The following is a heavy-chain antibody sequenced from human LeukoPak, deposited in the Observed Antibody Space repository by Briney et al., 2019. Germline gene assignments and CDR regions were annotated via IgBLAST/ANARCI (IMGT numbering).Heavy chain of an antibody. V-gene: IGHV3-74*01. CDR1: GFTFCSYW. CDR3: SREAQCSSSSCIYYYGMDV. J-gene: IGHJ6*02. D-gene: IGHD2-2*01. Sequence: GGSLRLSCAASGFTFCSYWMHWVRQAPGKGLVWVSRINSDGISTTLEDSVKGRFNIFRRHAKNTLHLQMNSLKGDEPGMYYFSREAQCSSSSCIYYYGMDVWGQGTTVTVSS. CDR2: INSDGIST.